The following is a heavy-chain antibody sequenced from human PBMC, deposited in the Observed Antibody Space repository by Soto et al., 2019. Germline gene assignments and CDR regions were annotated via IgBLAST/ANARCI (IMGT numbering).Heavy chain of an antibody. D-gene: IGHD6-19*01. CDR3: AKDLGNPGAVSRKYYFDY. CDR1: GFTFPSYA. J-gene: IGHJ4*02. Sequence: EVQLLESGGGLVQPGGSLRLSCAASGFTFPSYAMSWVRQAPGKGPEWVSGISSSGGSTFYADSVKGRFTISRDNSKKTLNLKMDSLRAEDTAIYYCAKDLGNPGAVSRKYYFDYWGQGTLVTVSS. CDR2: ISSSGGST. V-gene: IGHV3-23*01.